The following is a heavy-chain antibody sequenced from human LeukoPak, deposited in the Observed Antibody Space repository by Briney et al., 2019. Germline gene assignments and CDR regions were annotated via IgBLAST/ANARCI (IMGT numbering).Heavy chain of an antibody. CDR3: ARLGIAAAGVVY. J-gene: IGHJ4*02. CDR1: GGSISSSSYY. D-gene: IGHD6-13*01. CDR2: IYYSGST. Sequence: SETLPLTCTVSGGSISSSSYYWGWIRQPPGKGLEWIGSIYYSGSTYYNPSLKSRVTISVDTSKNQFSLKLSSVTAADTAVYYCARLGIAAAGVVYWGQGTLFTVSS. V-gene: IGHV4-39*01.